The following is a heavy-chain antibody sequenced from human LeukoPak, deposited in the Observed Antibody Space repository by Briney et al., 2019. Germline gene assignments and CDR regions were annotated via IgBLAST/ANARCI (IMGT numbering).Heavy chain of an antibody. CDR1: GHTFTSYA. CDR2: INAGNGNT. Sequence: GASVKVSCKASGHTFTSYAMHWVRQAPGQRLEWMGWINAGNGNTKYSQKFQGRVTITRDTSASTAYMELSSLRSEDTAVYYCARYIGAFDAFDIWGQGTMVTVSS. J-gene: IGHJ3*02. V-gene: IGHV1-3*01. D-gene: IGHD5-12*01. CDR3: ARYIGAFDAFDI.